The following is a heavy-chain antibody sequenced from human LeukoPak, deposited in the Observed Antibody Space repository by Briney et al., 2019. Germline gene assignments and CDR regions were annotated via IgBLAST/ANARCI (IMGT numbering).Heavy chain of an antibody. Sequence: ASVKVSCKASGGTFSSYAISWVRQAPGQGLEWMGRIIPILGIANYAQKFQGRVTITADKSTSTAYMELSSLRSEDTAVYYCARAYYYGSGSYYNVLGYWGQGTLVTVSS. CDR2: IIPILGIA. J-gene: IGHJ4*02. V-gene: IGHV1-69*04. CDR1: GGTFSSYA. CDR3: ARAYYYGSGSYYNVLGY. D-gene: IGHD3-10*01.